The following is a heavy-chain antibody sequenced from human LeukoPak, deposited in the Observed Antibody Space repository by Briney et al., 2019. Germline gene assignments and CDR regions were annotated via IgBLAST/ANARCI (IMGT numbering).Heavy chain of an antibody. J-gene: IGHJ4*02. CDR1: GFTFDDYA. CDR3: AKDRGYDSSGYYTN. D-gene: IGHD3-22*01. Sequence: GGSLRLSCAASGFTFDDYAMHWVRQAPGKGLEWVSGICWDSGSIGYADSVKGRFTISRDNAKNSLYLQMNSLRAEDTALYYCAKDRGYDSSGYYTNWGQGTLVTVSS. CDR2: ICWDSGSI. V-gene: IGHV3-9*01.